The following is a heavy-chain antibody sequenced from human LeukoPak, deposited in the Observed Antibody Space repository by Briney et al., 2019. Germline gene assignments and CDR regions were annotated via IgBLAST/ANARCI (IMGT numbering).Heavy chain of an antibody. CDR1: GGSISSGSYY. CDR2: IYTSGST. V-gene: IGHV4-61*02. J-gene: IGHJ6*03. CDR3: ARGTMAPYYYYYMDV. D-gene: IGHD3-10*01. Sequence: SETLSLTCTVSGGSISSGSYYWSWIRQPAGKGLEWIGRIYTSGSTNYNPSLKSRVTISVDTSKNQFSLKLSPVTAADTAVYYCARGTMAPYYYYYMDVWGKGTTVTVSS.